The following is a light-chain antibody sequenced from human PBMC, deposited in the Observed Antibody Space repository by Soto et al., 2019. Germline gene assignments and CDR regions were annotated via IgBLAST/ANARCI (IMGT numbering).Light chain of an antibody. CDR3: QQYDYTPPT. CDR1: QSVNSNY. J-gene: IGKJ1*01. V-gene: IGKV3-20*01. Sequence: EIVLTQSPGTLSLSPGDRATLSCRASQSVNSNYLAWYQRKPGQAPRLLIYGASNRATDIPSRFSASGSGTDSTLTITRLEAEDFAVYYYQQYDYTPPTFGQGTKVEVK. CDR2: GAS.